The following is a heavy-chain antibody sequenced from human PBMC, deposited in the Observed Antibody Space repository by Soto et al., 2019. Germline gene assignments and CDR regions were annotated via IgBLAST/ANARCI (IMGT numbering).Heavy chain of an antibody. V-gene: IGHV3-7*01. J-gene: IGHJ6*03. D-gene: IGHD3-3*01. Sequence: GGSLRLSCAASGFPFGSYWMSLVRPAPGKGLEWVANIKQDGSEKYYVDSVKGRFTISRDNAKNSLYLQMNSLRAEDTAVYYCARYDFWSGPIPPYYYYYMDVWGKGTTVTVSS. CDR1: GFPFGSYW. CDR2: IKQDGSEK. CDR3: ARYDFWSGPIPPYYYYYMDV.